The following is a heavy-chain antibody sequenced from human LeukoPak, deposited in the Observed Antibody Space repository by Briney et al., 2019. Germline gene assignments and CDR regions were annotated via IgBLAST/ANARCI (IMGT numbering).Heavy chain of an antibody. J-gene: IGHJ4*02. V-gene: IGHV3-30*02. Sequence: GGSLRLSCAASGFTFSSYGMHWVRQAPGKGLEWVAFIRYDGSNKYYADSVKGRFTISRDNSKSTLFLQMNSLRAEDTAVYYCARDTLITMVRGVIIALGYWGQGTLVTVSS. D-gene: IGHD3-10*01. CDR2: IRYDGSNK. CDR3: ARDTLITMVRGVIIALGY. CDR1: GFTFSSYG.